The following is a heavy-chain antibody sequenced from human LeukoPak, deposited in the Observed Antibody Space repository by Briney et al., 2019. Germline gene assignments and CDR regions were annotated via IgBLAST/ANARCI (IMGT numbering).Heavy chain of an antibody. CDR3: AKETSSGNFVTIDC. CDR2: ITGDGGGT. Sequence: PGGSLRLSCAASGFTFRSYVMSWVRQAPGKRLEWVSAITGDGGGTNHADSVKGRFTISRDNSKNTLYLQMDSLRAGGTAVYYCAKETSSGNFVTIDCWGQGTLVTVSS. J-gene: IGHJ4*02. D-gene: IGHD1-26*01. V-gene: IGHV3-23*01. CDR1: GFTFRSYV.